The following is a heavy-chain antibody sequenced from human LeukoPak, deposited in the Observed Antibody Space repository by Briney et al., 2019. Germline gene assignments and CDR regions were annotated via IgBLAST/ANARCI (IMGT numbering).Heavy chain of an antibody. CDR1: GFIFSNYG. Sequence: GESLRLSCEASGFIFSNYGMHWVRQAPGKGLEWLTLIWYDGQTKFYADSVKGRFAISRDNSGNTLFLHMTSLRVEDTAVYYCAREWGRIAVAGGPGYWGQGALVTVSS. CDR3: AREWGRIAVAGGPGY. V-gene: IGHV3-33*01. J-gene: IGHJ4*02. CDR2: IWYDGQTK. D-gene: IGHD6-19*01.